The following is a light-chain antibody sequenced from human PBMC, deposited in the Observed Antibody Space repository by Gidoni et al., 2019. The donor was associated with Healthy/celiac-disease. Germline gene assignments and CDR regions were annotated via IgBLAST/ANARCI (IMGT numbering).Light chain of an antibody. CDR3: QQYGSSLIFT. Sequence: EIVLTQSPGTLSLSPGERATLSSRASQSVSSSYLAWYQQKPGQAPRLLIYGASSRATGIPDRFSGSGSGTDFTLTISRLEPEDFAVYYCQQYGSSLIFTFGPGTKVDIK. V-gene: IGKV3-20*01. CDR1: QSVSSSY. CDR2: GAS. J-gene: IGKJ3*01.